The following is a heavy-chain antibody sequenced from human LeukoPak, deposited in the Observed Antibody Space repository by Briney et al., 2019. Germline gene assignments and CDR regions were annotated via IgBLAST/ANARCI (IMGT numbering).Heavy chain of an antibody. CDR1: GGSFSGYY. V-gene: IGHV4-34*01. CDR3: ARVTYCSGGSCPVTWFDP. D-gene: IGHD2-15*01. CDR2: INHSGST. Sequence: SETLSLTCAVYGGSFSGYYWSWIRQPPGKGLEWIGEINHSGSTNYNPSLKSRVTISVDTSKNQFSLKLSSVTAADTAVYYCARVTYCSGGSCPVTWFDPWGQGTLVTVSS. J-gene: IGHJ5*02.